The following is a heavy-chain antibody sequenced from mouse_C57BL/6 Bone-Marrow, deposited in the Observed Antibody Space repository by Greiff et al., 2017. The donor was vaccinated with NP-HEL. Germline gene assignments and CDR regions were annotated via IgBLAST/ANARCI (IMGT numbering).Heavy chain of an antibody. D-gene: IGHD2-4*01. V-gene: IGHV1-81*01. CDR3: ASGLRYYYAMDY. Sequence: QVQLQQSGAELARPGASVKLSCKASGYTFTSYGISWVKQRTGQGLEWIGEIYPRSGNTYYNEKFKGKATLTADKSSSTAYMELRSLTSEDSAVYFCASGLRYYYAMDYWGQGTSVTVSS. CDR1: GYTFTSYG. J-gene: IGHJ4*01. CDR2: IYPRSGNT.